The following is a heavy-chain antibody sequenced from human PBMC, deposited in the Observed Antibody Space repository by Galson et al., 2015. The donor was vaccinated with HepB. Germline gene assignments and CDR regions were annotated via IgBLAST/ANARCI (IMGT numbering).Heavy chain of an antibody. CDR2: INAGNDNT. D-gene: IGHD6-13*01. V-gene: IGHV1-3*01. CDR3: AGDSSPAEYYYYMDV. J-gene: IGHJ6*03. Sequence: SVKVSCKASGYTFTSYAMHWVRQAPGQRLEWMGWINAGNDNTKYSQKFQGRVTITRDTSASTAYMELTSLRSEDTAVYYCAGDSSPAEYYYYMDVWGKGTTVTVSS. CDR1: GYTFTSYA.